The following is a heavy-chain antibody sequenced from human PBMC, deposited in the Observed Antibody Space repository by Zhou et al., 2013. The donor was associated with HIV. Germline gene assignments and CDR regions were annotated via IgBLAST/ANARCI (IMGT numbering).Heavy chain of an antibody. CDR3: ARDRGYCSSTSCYTWKYYFDY. Sequence: QVHLVQSGAEVKKPGSSVTVSCKASGGTFKNYAITWVRQAPGQALEWMGKVIPMFGTESYGPKFHGRVTLTTDDSTSTTYMRMHSLTGDDTAVYYCARDRGYCSSTSCYTWKYYFDYWGQGTLVTVSS. V-gene: IGHV1-69*05. J-gene: IGHJ4*02. D-gene: IGHD2-2*02. CDR1: GGTFKNYA. CDR2: VIPMFGTE.